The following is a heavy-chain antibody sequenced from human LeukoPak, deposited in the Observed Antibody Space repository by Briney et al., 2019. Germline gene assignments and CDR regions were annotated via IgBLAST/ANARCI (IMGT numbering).Heavy chain of an antibody. CDR3: ASEKNYGDKYFDS. J-gene: IGHJ4*02. CDR2: INRVDGIR. D-gene: IGHD4-17*01. V-gene: IGHV1-46*02. Sequence: ASLNISCKASGDTFNIHYFHWIRQAPGQGLEWMGIINRVDGIRGNAQTFQGRLMLTKDTSTSTAYMELRSLRSEDTAIYYCASEKNYGDKYFDSWGQGTVVTVSS. CDR1: GDTFNIHY.